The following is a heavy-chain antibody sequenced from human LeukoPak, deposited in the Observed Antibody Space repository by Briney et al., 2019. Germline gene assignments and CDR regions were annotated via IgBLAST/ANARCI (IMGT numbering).Heavy chain of an antibody. CDR1: GFIFSSYA. V-gene: IGHV3-30*04. CDR3: ASGSRVWLHDY. D-gene: IGHD5-24*01. J-gene: IGHJ4*02. CDR2: ISYDVSIT. Sequence: GRSLRLSCAASGFIFSSYAMHWVRQAPGKGLEWVSIISYDVSITYYADSVKGRFTISRDNSNNSLYLQMNSLRIEDTAVYYYASGSRVWLHDYWGQGTLLTVSS.